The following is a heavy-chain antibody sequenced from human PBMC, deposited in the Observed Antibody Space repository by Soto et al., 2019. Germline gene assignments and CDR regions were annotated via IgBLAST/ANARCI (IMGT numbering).Heavy chain of an antibody. Sequence: QVQLVQSGAEVKKPGSSMKVSCKASGDTFSSYAISWVRQAPGQGLEWMGGIIPIFGTADYAQKFHGRVTITADESTSTAYMELSSLSSEDTAVYYCARGITGTVTYYYGLDVWGQGTTVTVSS. CDR3: ARGITGTVTYYYGLDV. D-gene: IGHD1-20*01. CDR2: IIPIFGTA. CDR1: GDTFSSYA. V-gene: IGHV1-69*12. J-gene: IGHJ6*02.